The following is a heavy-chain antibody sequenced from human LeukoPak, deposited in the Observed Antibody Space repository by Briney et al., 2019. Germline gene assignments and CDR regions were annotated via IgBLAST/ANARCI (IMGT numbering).Heavy chain of an antibody. CDR2: ISGSGGST. CDR3: ATNTYYYDSSGFGFDP. V-gene: IGHV3-23*01. J-gene: IGHJ5*02. CDR1: GFTFSSYA. D-gene: IGHD3-22*01. Sequence: GGSLRLSCAASGFTFSSYAMSWVRQAPGKGLEWVSAISGSGGSTYYADSVKGRFTISRDNSKNTLYLQMNSLRAEDTAVYYCATNTYYYDSSGFGFDPWGQGTLVTVSS.